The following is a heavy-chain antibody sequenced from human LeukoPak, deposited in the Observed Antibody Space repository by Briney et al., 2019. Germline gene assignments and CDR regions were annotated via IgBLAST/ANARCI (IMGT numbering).Heavy chain of an antibody. CDR3: ASGYCGGACQLGGVDM. CDR1: GGSISSSSSY. J-gene: IGHJ3*02. V-gene: IGHV4-39*07. D-gene: IGHD2-21*02. Sequence: SETLSLTCTVSGGSISSSSSYWGRIRQPPGKGLEWLGNIYSRGNTYYKPSLRSRVTISIDTSKNQFSLRLTSVTAADTAVYYCASGYCGGACQLGGVDMWGQGTMVTVSS. CDR2: IYSRGNT.